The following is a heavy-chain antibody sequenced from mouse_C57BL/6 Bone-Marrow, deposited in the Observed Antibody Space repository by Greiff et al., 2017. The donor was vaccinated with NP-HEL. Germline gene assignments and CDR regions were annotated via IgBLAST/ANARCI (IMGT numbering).Heavy chain of an antibody. Sequence: EVQLQESGGGLVQPKGSLKLSCAASGFSFNTYAMNWVRQAPGKGLEWVARIRSNSNNYATYYADSVKDRFTISRDDSESMLYLQMNNVKTEDTAMDYCVRGVDGCPSYAMDYWGQGTSVTVSS. CDR3: VRGVDGCPSYAMDY. D-gene: IGHD2-3*01. CDR2: IRSNSNNYAT. CDR1: GFSFNTYA. J-gene: IGHJ4*01. V-gene: IGHV10-1*01.